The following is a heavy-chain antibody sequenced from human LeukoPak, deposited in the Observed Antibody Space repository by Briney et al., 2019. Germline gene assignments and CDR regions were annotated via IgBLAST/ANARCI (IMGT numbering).Heavy chain of an antibody. CDR2: IWYDGSNQ. Sequence: GGSLRLSCAASGFTFKNYGMDWVRQAPGKGLEWVAIIWYDGSNQYYTDSVKGRFTISRDNSKNTLYLQMNSLRPEDTAVYYCAKPRGGDSWAFDFWGQGTMVTVSS. D-gene: IGHD2-21*02. CDR1: GFTFKNYG. CDR3: AKPRGGDSWAFDF. J-gene: IGHJ3*01. V-gene: IGHV3-30*02.